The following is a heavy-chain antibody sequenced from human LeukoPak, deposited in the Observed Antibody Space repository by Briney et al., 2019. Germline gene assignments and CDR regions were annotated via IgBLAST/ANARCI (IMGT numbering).Heavy chain of an antibody. V-gene: IGHV3-11*01. D-gene: IGHD6-13*01. J-gene: IGHJ4*02. CDR3: TSQQQLLTYFDS. Sequence: GGSLRLSCAASGFTLSDYYMSWIRQAPGKGLEWVAYFSNTGSITYYADSVKGRFTISRDNAKNSLYLQMNSLRADDTAVYYCTSQQQLLTYFDSWGQGALVTVSS. CDR2: FSNTGSIT. CDR1: GFTLSDYY.